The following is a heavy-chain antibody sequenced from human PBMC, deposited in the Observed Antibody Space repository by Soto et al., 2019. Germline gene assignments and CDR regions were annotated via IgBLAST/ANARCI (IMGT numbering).Heavy chain of an antibody. CDR3: ARFVIGGWYQDAFDI. CDR1: GGSISSSSYY. J-gene: IGHJ3*02. Sequence: QLQLQESGPGLVKPSETLSLTCTVSGGSISSSSYYWGWIRQPPGKGLEWIGSIYYSGSTYYNPSLKSRVTISVDTSKNQFSLKLSSVTAADTAVYYCARFVIGGWYQDAFDIWGQGTMVTVSS. CDR2: IYYSGST. V-gene: IGHV4-39*01. D-gene: IGHD6-19*01.